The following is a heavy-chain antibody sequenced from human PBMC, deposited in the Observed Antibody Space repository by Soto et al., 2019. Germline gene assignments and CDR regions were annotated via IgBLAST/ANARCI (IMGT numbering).Heavy chain of an antibody. CDR3: ARGLNYENGVYHLAY. Sequence: SETLSLTCIVSGGSISSGDYYWSWIRQPPGKGLEWIGYIYYSGNTYYNPSLKSRVTISVDTSKNQFSLKLSSVTAADTAVYYCARGLNYENGVYHLAYGGKETRATVPS. CDR1: GGSISSGDYY. CDR2: IYYSGNT. V-gene: IGHV4-30-4*01. D-gene: IGHD2-8*01. J-gene: IGHJ4*02.